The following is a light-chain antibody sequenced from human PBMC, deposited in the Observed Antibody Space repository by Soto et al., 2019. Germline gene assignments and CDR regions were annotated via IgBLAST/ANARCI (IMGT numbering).Light chain of an antibody. Sequence: EIVMTQSPATLSVSPGERATLSCRASQSVSSNLAWYQQTPGQAPRLLIFDASTRATGIPARFSGSGSGTEFTLTISSLQSEDFAVYYCQQYDNWLGTFGQGTTVEVK. CDR1: QSVSSN. J-gene: IGKJ1*01. CDR2: DAS. CDR3: QQYDNWLGT. V-gene: IGKV3D-15*01.